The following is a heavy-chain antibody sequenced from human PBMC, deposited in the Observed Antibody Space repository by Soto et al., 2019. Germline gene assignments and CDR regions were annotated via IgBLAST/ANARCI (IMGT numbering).Heavy chain of an antibody. Sequence: ASVKVSCKASGYTFTSYGISWVRQAPGQGLEWMGWISAYNGNTNYAQKLQGRVTMTTDTSTSTAYMELRSLRSDDTAVYDCARDWAAAGPFDYWGQGTLVTVSS. D-gene: IGHD6-13*01. J-gene: IGHJ4*02. CDR3: ARDWAAAGPFDY. V-gene: IGHV1-18*01. CDR1: GYTFTSYG. CDR2: ISAYNGNT.